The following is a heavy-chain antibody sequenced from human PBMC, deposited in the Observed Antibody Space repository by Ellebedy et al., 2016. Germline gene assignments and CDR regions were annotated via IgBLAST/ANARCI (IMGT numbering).Heavy chain of an antibody. V-gene: IGHV3-7*01. J-gene: IGHJ4*01. CDR2: IKGDGSDK. CDR3: ARENYKSCDY. CDR1: GFTFSYYW. D-gene: IGHD1-7*01. Sequence: GESLKISXAASGFTFSYYWMAWVRHAPGRGLEWVANIKGDGSDKFYVDSVKGRFSISRDNAKTSLYLQMNSLRGDDTAVYYCARENYKSCDYWGQGTLVTVSS.